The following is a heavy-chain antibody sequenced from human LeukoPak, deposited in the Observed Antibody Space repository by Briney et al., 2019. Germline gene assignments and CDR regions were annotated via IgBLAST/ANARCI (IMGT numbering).Heavy chain of an antibody. Sequence: GGSLRLSCAASGFTFSSYEMNWVRRAPGKGLEWVSYISSSSTYIFYADSLKGRFTISRDNAKNSLFLQMNSLRAEDTAVYYCAITLTYTFDLWGEGTMVTVSS. D-gene: IGHD3-22*01. V-gene: IGHV3-21*05. CDR2: ISSSSTYI. J-gene: IGHJ3*01. CDR3: AITLTYTFDL. CDR1: GFTFSSYE.